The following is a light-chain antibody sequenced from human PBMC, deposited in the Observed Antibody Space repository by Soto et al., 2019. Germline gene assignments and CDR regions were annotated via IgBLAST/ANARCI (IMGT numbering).Light chain of an antibody. CDR3: QQYNTYST. J-gene: IGKJ5*01. Sequence: IQMTQSPSTLSASVGNTVTITCRASQTISGWLAWYQQRPGKAPNLLIFDASTLESGVPSRFSGSGSGTTFTLTISSLQSDDFATYYCQQYNTYSTVGQGTRLEIK. CDR2: DAS. V-gene: IGKV1-5*01. CDR1: QTISGW.